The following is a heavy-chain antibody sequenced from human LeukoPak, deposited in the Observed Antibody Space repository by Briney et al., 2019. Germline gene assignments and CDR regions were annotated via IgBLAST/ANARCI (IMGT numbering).Heavy chain of an antibody. J-gene: IGHJ3*02. CDR1: GFTFSSYA. D-gene: IGHD1-14*01. Sequence: SGGSLRLSCAASGFTFSSYAMHWVRQAPGKGLEWVAVISYDGSNKYYADSVKGRFTISRDNSKNTLYLQMNSLRAEDTAVYYCAKGSSGRHRRGFDIWGQGTMVTVSS. CDR2: ISYDGSNK. CDR3: AKGSSGRHRRGFDI. V-gene: IGHV3-30*04.